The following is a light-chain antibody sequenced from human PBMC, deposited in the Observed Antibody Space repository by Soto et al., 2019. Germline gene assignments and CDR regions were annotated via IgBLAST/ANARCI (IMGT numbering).Light chain of an antibody. Sequence: DIQMTQSPSSLSASVGDRVTITCRASQDIRNDLGWYQQKPGKAPKRLISSASSLQSGVPSRFSGSGSGSGFTLTIRSLQPEDVATYYYLQHHIYPFTFGPGTKVEI. V-gene: IGKV1-17*01. J-gene: IGKJ3*01. CDR2: SAS. CDR3: LQHHIYPFT. CDR1: QDIRND.